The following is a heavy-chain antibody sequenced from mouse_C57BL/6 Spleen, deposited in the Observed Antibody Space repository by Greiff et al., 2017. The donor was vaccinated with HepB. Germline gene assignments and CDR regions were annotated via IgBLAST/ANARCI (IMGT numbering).Heavy chain of an antibody. V-gene: IGHV5-6*01. CDR1: GFTFSSYG. CDR3: ARYYYGSSRYFDV. D-gene: IGHD1-1*01. CDR2: ISSGGSYT. J-gene: IGHJ1*03. Sequence: VQLKQSGGDLVKPGGSLKLSCAASGFTFSSYGMSWVRQTPDKRLEWVATISSGGSYTYYPDSVKGRFTISRDNAKNTLYLQMSSLKSEDTAMYYCARYYYGSSRYFDVWGTGTTVTVSS.